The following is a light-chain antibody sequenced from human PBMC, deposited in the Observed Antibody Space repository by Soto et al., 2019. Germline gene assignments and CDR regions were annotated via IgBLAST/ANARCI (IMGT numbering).Light chain of an antibody. CDR3: QQYGNSPWA. V-gene: IGKV3-20*01. CDR2: GAS. J-gene: IGKJ1*01. CDR1: QSVSSNY. Sequence: EIVMTQSPATLSVSPGERATLSCRASQSVSSNYLAWYQQKPGQAPRLLIYGASSRATGIPDRFSGSGSGTDFTLTISGLEPEDFAVYYCQQYGNSPWAFGRGTKVEVK.